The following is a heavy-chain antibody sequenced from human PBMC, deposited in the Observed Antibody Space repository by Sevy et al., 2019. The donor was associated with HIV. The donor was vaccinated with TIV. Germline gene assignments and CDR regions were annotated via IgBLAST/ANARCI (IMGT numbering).Heavy chain of an antibody. V-gene: IGHV3-7*03. CDR2: IKEDGSEN. J-gene: IGHJ5*02. Sequence: GGSLRLSCAASGFTFSNYWMSWVRQAPGKGLEWVANIKEDGSENYYVDSVKGRFTISRDNAKNSLYLQVNSLRAEDTAVYYCARVGGCSSTSCFAYWFDPWGQGTLVTVS. CDR3: ARVGGCSSTSCFAYWFDP. D-gene: IGHD2-2*01. CDR1: GFTFSNYW.